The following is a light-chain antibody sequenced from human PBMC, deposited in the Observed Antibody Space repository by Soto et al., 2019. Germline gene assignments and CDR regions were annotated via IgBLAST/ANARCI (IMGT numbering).Light chain of an antibody. Sequence: QSVLTQPPSVSAAPGQRVTISCSGGASNIGINYVSWYQQLPGSAPKLLIYDNNKRPSGIPDRFSGSKPGTSATLAISGLQTGDEADYYCGAWDSNLSAVVFGGGTMLTVL. J-gene: IGLJ2*01. V-gene: IGLV1-51*01. CDR2: DNN. CDR3: GAWDSNLSAVV. CDR1: ASNIGINY.